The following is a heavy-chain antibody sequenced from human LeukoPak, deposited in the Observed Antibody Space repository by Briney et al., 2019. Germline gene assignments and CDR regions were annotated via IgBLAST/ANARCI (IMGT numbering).Heavy chain of an antibody. V-gene: IGHV3-48*02. D-gene: IGHD3-16*01. CDR3: GRVGSTLFDF. CDR1: EFTFSSYS. CDR2: LSFSSTI. J-gene: IGHJ4*02. Sequence: GGSLRLSCAASEFTFSSYSMNWVRQAPGKGLEWVSFLSFSSTIYYADSVKGRFTISRDNVKNSLYLQMNSLRDEDTAVYYCGRVGSTLFDFGGQGPLVAFS.